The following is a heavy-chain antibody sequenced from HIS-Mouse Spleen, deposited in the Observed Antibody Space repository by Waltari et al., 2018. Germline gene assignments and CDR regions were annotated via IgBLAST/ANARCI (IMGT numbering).Heavy chain of an antibody. J-gene: IGHJ4*02. CDR3: ARDTDY. CDR2: INPNSGGT. Sequence: QVQLVQPGPEGKKPGPSVKASCKPAGYTFTGYYMHWVRQAPGQGLEWMGWINPNSGGTNYAQKFQGRVTMTRDTSISTAYMELSRLRSDDTAVYYCARDTDYWGQGTLVTVSS. V-gene: IGHV1-2*02. CDR1: GYTFTGYY.